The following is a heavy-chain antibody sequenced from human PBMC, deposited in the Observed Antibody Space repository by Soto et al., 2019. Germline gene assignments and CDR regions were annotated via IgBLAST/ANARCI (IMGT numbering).Heavy chain of an antibody. D-gene: IGHD1-1*01. CDR2: INAGNGNT. Sequence: QVQLVQSGAEVKKPGASVKVSCKASGYTFNSYAMHWVRQAPGQRLEWMGWINAGNGNTKYSQKFQGRDTITRDTSSSTAYMELSSLRSEDTAVYYCASRYNWNDQARTFDIWGQGTMVTVSS. CDR1: GYTFNSYA. V-gene: IGHV1-3*01. J-gene: IGHJ3*02. CDR3: ASRYNWNDQARTFDI.